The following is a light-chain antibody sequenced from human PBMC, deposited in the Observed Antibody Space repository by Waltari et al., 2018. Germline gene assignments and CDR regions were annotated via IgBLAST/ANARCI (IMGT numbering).Light chain of an antibody. CDR3: QQRSSWPWT. Sequence: EIVLTQSPATLSLSPGERAPLSCRASQSVSSDLAWYQQKPGQGPRLLIYDASNRATGIPARFSGSGSETDFTLTISSLEPEDFAVYYCQQRSSWPWTFGQGTKVDVK. J-gene: IGKJ1*01. CDR2: DAS. CDR1: QSVSSD. V-gene: IGKV3-11*01.